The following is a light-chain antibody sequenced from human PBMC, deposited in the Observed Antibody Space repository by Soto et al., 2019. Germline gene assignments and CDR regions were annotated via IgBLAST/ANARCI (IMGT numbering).Light chain of an antibody. J-gene: IGKJ1*01. CDR2: NTS. CDR3: QYWSDYCWT. Sequence: DIQLTQSPSTLSTSVGDRVTISCRASQSISSWLAWYQQKPGKAPKLLIYNTSNLESGVPPRFGGSGSWTEFPLTISSLQPDDFATYYCQYWSDYCWTFGQGTKVEIK. V-gene: IGKV1-5*03. CDR1: QSISSW.